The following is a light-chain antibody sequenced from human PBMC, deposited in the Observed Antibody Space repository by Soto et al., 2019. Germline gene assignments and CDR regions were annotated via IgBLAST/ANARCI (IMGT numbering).Light chain of an antibody. CDR2: GAS. CDR1: QSVRNNY. J-gene: IGKJ5*01. CDR3: QQFDSSAIT. Sequence: EIVLTQSPGTLSLSPGERATHSCRASQSVRNNYLAWYQHKGGQAPRLLIYGASTRATGIPDRFSGSGSGTDFTLTISRLEPEDFAVYYCQQFDSSAITFGQGTRLEIK. V-gene: IGKV3-20*01.